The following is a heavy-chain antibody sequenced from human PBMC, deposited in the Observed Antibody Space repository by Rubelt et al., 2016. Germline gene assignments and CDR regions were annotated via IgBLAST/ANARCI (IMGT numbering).Heavy chain of an antibody. CDR2: IGTGGDT. D-gene: IGHD6-19*01. CDR3: ARDRGSGLDY. V-gene: IGHV3-47*02. CDR1: GFAFSSYV. Sequence: EDQLVESGGGLVQPGGSLRPSCAASGFAFSSYVLHWVRRAPGKGPEWVSAIGTGGDTYYADSVMGRFTISRDNAKNSLYLQMNSLRAEDTAVYYCARDRGSGLDYWGQGTLVTVSS. J-gene: IGHJ4*02.